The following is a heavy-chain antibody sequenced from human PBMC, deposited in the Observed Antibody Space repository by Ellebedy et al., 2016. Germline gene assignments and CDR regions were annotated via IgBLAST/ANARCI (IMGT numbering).Heavy chain of an antibody. V-gene: IGHV3-11*01. J-gene: IGHJ3*02. Sequence: GGSLRLSCAASGFIFSDHHTNWIRQAPGKGLEWISFISTSGNIIYYADSVKGRFTISRDNTKNSLYLQMNSLSTEDTAVYYCARETRPTYYYDSDGYWRAFDIWGQGTVVTVSS. D-gene: IGHD3-22*01. CDR3: ARETRPTYYYDSDGYWRAFDI. CDR1: GFIFSDHH. CDR2: ISTSGNII.